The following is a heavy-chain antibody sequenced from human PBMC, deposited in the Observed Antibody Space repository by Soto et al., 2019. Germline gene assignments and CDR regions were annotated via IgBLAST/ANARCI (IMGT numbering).Heavy chain of an antibody. V-gene: IGHV4-39*01. CDR2: IYYSGST. D-gene: IGHD3-22*01. CDR1: GGSISSSSYY. CDR3: ARPLSYDSSGYYSGGEFDY. J-gene: IGHJ4*02. Sequence: SETLSLTCTVSGGSISSSSYYWGWIRQPPGKGLEWIGSIYYSGSTYYNPSLKSRVTISVDTSKNQFSLKLSSVTAADTAVYYCARPLSYDSSGYYSGGEFDYWGQGTLVTVSS.